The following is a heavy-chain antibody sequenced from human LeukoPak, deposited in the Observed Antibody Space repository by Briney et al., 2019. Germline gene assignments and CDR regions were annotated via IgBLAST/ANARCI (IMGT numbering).Heavy chain of an antibody. V-gene: IGHV1-18*01. CDR2: ISAYNGNT. J-gene: IGHJ1*01. CDR1: GYTFTSYG. CDR3: VRDSGMIEYFQH. Sequence: ASVKVSCKASGYTFTSYGISWVRQAPGQGLEWMGWISAYNGNTNYAQKLPGRVTMTTDTSTSTAYMELRSLRSDDTAVYYCVRDSGMIEYFQHWGQGTLVTVSS. D-gene: IGHD3-10*01.